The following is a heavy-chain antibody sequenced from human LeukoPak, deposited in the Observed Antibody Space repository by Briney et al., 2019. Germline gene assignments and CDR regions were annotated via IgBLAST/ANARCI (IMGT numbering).Heavy chain of an antibody. CDR3: AKDGPPRWFDS. J-gene: IGHJ5*01. Sequence: PGGSLRLSCTGSGFTFRTYAFSWVRQTPGKGLERVSSISGAGGSAYYADSVKGRFTISRDNSKNTVYVQMNSLRAEDTAVYYCAKDGPPRWFDSWGQGTQVTVSS. CDR1: GFTFRTYA. V-gene: IGHV3-23*01. CDR2: ISGAGGSA.